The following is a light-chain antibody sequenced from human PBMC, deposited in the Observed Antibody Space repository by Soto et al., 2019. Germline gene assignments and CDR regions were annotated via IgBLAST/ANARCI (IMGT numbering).Light chain of an antibody. CDR2: GAS. J-gene: IGKJ1*01. CDR3: QQYNNWLTWT. Sequence: EIVLTQSPATLSLSPGERATLSCRASQYVSSFLAWYQQKPGQAPRLLIYGASTRATGIPARFSGSGSGTEFTLTISSLQSEDFAVYYCQQYNNWLTWTFGQGTKVDI. V-gene: IGKV3-15*01. CDR1: QYVSSF.